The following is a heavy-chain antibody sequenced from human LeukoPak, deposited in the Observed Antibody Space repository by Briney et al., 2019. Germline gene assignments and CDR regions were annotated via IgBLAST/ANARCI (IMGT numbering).Heavy chain of an antibody. CDR2: ISYDGNNK. J-gene: IGHJ6*03. CDR3: ARSGPGADYMDV. CDR1: GFTFNNYA. V-gene: IGHV3-30-3*01. D-gene: IGHD1-26*01. Sequence: PGGSLRLSCAASGFTFNNYAMHWVRQAPGKGLEWAAVISYDGNNKYYADSVKGRFTISRDNSKNTLYLQMNSLRAEDTAVYYCARSGPGADYMDVWGKGTTVTVSS.